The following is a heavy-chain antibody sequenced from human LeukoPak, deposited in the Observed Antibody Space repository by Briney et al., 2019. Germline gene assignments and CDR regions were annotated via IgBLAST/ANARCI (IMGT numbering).Heavy chain of an antibody. CDR1: GASISSYY. V-gene: IGHV4-59*01. D-gene: IGHD6-13*01. Sequence: SETLSLTCTVSGASISSYYWSWIRQPPGKGLEWIGYIYYRGSTNYNPSLKSRVTISVDTSKNQFSLKLSSVTAADTAAYYCASGPYPAAGTDHQFDYWGQGTLVTVSS. J-gene: IGHJ4*02. CDR3: ASGPYPAAGTDHQFDY. CDR2: IYYRGST.